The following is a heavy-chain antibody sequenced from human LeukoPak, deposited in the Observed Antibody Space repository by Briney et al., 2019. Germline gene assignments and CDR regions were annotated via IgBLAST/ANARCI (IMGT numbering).Heavy chain of an antibody. CDR2: INHSGST. V-gene: IGHV4-34*01. J-gene: IGHJ4*02. CDR1: GGSFSGYY. CDR3: ARVSPFLAAAAYWVADY. Sequence: PSETLSLTCAVYGGSFSGYYWSWIRQPPGKGLECIGEINHSGSTNYNPSLKSRVTISVDTSKNQFSLKLSSVTAADTAVYYCARVSPFLAAAAYWVADYWGQGTLVTVSS. D-gene: IGHD6-13*01.